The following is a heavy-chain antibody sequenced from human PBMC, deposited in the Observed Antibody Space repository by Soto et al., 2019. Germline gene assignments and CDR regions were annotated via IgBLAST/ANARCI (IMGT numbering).Heavy chain of an antibody. Sequence: GESLKISCQAFGYSFTTSWLGWVRQMPGKGLEWMGLIYPGDSDIKYSSSFEGQFTISADKSISTAYLQWNSLTISDTAIYYCARLTDFWSGRMLCRWGQGTLVGASS. CDR1: GYSFTTSW. V-gene: IGHV5-51*01. J-gene: IGHJ4*02. CDR3: ARLTDFWSGRMLCR. D-gene: IGHD3-3*01. CDR2: IYPGDSDI.